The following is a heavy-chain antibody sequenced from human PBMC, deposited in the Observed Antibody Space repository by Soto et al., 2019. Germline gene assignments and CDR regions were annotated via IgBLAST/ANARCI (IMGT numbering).Heavy chain of an antibody. Sequence: GASVKVSCKASGGTFSSYSISWVRQSPVQGLEWMGGIIPIFGTANYAQKFQGRVTITADKSTSTAYMELSSLRSEDTAVYYCARMGGRYYDSSGYYTRWGQGTLVTVSS. J-gene: IGHJ4*02. CDR3: ARMGGRYYDSSGYYTR. V-gene: IGHV1-69*06. CDR1: GGTFSSYS. CDR2: IIPIFGTA. D-gene: IGHD3-22*01.